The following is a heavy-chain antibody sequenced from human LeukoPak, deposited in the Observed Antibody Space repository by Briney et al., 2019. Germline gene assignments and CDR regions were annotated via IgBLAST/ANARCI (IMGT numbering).Heavy chain of an antibody. V-gene: IGHV3-48*04. J-gene: IGHJ4*02. Sequence: GGSLRLSCAASGFTFSSYGMNWVRQAPGRGLEWVSYISGSSSTIYYADSVKGRFTISRDNANNSLFLQMNSLRAEDTAVYYCARDKGGGKSSFDYWGQGTLVTVSS. CDR2: ISGSSSTI. CDR3: ARDKGGGKSSFDY. CDR1: GFTFSSYG. D-gene: IGHD3-16*01.